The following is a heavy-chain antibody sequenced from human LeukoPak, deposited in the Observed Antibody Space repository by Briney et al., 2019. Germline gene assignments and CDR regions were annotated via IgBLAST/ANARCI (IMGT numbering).Heavy chain of an antibody. CDR2: IYYSGST. D-gene: IGHD4-17*01. V-gene: IGHV4-59*01. CDR1: GGSISSYY. Sequence: SETLSLTCTVSGGSISSYYWSWIRQPPGKGLEWIGYIYYSGSTNYNPSLKSRVTISVDTSKNQFSLKLSSVTAADTAVCYCARITTVTQTFDPWGQGTLVTVSS. J-gene: IGHJ5*02. CDR3: ARITTVTQTFDP.